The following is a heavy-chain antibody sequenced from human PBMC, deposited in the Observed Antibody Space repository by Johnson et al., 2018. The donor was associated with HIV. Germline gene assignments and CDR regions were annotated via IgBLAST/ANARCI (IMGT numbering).Heavy chain of an antibody. CDR2: ITSNGGST. J-gene: IGHJ3*02. V-gene: IGHV3-64*01. CDR1: GFTFSNYA. D-gene: IGHD3-22*01. CDR3: TTAKWLLGAFDI. Sequence: VQLVESGGGLVQPGGSLRLSCAASGFTFSNYAMHWVRQAPGKGLEYVSAITSNGGSTYYANSVKGRFIISRDNSKNTLYLQMGSLRVEDTAVYYCTTAKWLLGAFDIWGQGTMVTVSS.